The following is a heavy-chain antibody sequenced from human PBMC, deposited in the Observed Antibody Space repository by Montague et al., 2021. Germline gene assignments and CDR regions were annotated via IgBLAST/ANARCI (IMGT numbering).Heavy chain of an antibody. Sequence: SLRLSCAASEFTFDDYAMHWVRQAPGKGLEWVSGISWNSGNIGYADSAKGRFTISRDNAKNSLYLQMNSLRAEDTALYYCAKDETRGYSYGTPDYWGQGTLVTVSS. D-gene: IGHD5-18*01. CDR3: AKDETRGYSYGTPDY. V-gene: IGHV3-9*01. J-gene: IGHJ4*02. CDR1: EFTFDDYA. CDR2: ISWNSGNI.